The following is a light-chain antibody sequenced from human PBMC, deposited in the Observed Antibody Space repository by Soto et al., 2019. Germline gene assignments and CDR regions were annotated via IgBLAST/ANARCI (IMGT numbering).Light chain of an antibody. Sequence: EIVLTQSPATLSASPGESAALSCRASQDVGHYVAWYRQIPGQAPRLLIYDTSNRAAGIPESLRGSRCATDFTLTISSLEPEDFAVYYCQQRSAWPQLTFGGGTKVEIK. CDR2: DTS. CDR1: QDVGHY. CDR3: QQRSAWPQLT. V-gene: IGKV3-11*01. J-gene: IGKJ4*01.